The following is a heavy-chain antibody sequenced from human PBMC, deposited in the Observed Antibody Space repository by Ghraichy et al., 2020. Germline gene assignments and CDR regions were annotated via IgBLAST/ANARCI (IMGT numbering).Heavy chain of an antibody. CDR3: ARGPLAATVTTLVYYYGMDV. Sequence: SQTLSLTCAVYGGSFSGYYWSWIRQPPGKGLEWIGEINHSGSTNYNPSLKSQVTISVDTSKNQFSLKLSSVTAADTAVYYCARGPLAATVTTLVYYYGMDVLGQGTTVTVSS. CDR1: GGSFSGYY. V-gene: IGHV4-34*01. CDR2: INHSGST. J-gene: IGHJ6*02. D-gene: IGHD4-17*01.